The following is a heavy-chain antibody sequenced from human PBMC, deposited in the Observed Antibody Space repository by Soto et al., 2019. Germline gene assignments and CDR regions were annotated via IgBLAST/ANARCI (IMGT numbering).Heavy chain of an antibody. D-gene: IGHD1-1*01. CDR2: ISYDGSNK. CDR3: ANSYKGSNAFDI. Sequence: GGSPGRSCSTSGFTFSSYGMNWVRQAPGKGLEWVAVISYDGSNKYYADSVKGRFTISRDNSKNTLYLQMNSLRAEDTAVYYCANSYKGSNAFDIWGQGTMVTVSS. CDR1: GFTFSSYG. J-gene: IGHJ3*02. V-gene: IGHV3-30*18.